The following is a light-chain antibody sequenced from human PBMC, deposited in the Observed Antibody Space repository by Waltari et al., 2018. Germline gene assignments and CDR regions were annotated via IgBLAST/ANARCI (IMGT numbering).Light chain of an antibody. J-gene: IGKJ4*01. CDR3: QRYSGYPPT. V-gene: IGKV1-5*03. Sequence: DIQMTQSPSNLSASVGDRITITCRASQRINTWLAWYQQKPGKAPKLLISKASSLQSEVPSRFSGSGFGTEFTLTISSLQPDDSATYYCQRYSGYPPTFGGGTKVEIK. CDR1: QRINTW. CDR2: KAS.